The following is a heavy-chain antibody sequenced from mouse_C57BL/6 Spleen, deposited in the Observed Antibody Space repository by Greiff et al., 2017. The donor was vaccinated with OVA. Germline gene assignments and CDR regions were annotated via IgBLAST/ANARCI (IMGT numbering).Heavy chain of an antibody. D-gene: IGHD1-1*01. V-gene: IGHV3-6*01. J-gene: IGHJ4*01. Sequence: EVKLVESGPGLVKPSQSLSLTCSVTGYSITSGYYWNWIRQFPGNKLEWMGYISYDGSNNYNPSLKNRISITRDTSKNQFFLKLNSVTTEDTATYYCARDLEYYGSSYEDYAMDYWGQGTSVTVSS. CDR1: GYSITSGYY. CDR3: ARDLEYYGSSYEDYAMDY. CDR2: ISYDGSN.